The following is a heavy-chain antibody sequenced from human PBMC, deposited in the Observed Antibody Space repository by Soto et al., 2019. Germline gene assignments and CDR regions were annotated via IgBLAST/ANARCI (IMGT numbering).Heavy chain of an antibody. CDR3: ARDGVGATTFFGYFDY. D-gene: IGHD1-26*01. V-gene: IGHV3-33*01. Sequence: QVQLVESGGGVVQPGRSLRLSCAASGFTFSGYGMHWVRQAPGKGLEWVAITRHDGSNTYYADCVRGRFTISRDNSKKTLYLPMDSLRAEDTAVYYCARDGVGATTFFGYFDYWGQGTLVTVSS. CDR2: TRHDGSNT. J-gene: IGHJ4*02. CDR1: GFTFSGYG.